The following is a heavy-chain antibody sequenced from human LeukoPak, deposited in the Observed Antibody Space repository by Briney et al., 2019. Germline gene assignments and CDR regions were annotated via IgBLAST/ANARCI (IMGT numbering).Heavy chain of an antibody. D-gene: IGHD3-3*01. CDR2: ISGSGGST. CDR1: GFTVSSNY. J-gene: IGHJ4*02. CDR3: AKRKGRFLEWLFNY. Sequence: PGGSLRLSCAASGFTVSSNYMSWVRQAPGKGLEWVSAISGSGGSTYYADSVKGRFTISRDNSKNTLYLQMNSLRAEDTAVYYCAKRKGRFLEWLFNYWGQGTLVTVSS. V-gene: IGHV3-23*01.